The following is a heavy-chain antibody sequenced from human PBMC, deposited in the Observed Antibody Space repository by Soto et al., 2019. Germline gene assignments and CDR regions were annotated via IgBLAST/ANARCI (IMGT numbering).Heavy chain of an antibody. J-gene: IGHJ4*01. V-gene: IGHV3-23*01. CDR2: ISGSGVRT. CDR1: GFSFSSYA. CDR3: AKDDGSSWYVDY. D-gene: IGHD6-13*01. Sequence: PGGSLRLSCIASGFSFSSYAMSWVRQAPGKGLEWVSGISGSGVRTYYADSVKGRFTISRDNSKNTLYLQMNSLRAEDTAVHYCAKDDGSSWYVDYWGHGTLLTLST.